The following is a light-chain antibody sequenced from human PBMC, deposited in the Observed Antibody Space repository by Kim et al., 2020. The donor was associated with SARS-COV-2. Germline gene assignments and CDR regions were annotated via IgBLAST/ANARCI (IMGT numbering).Light chain of an antibody. CDR3: QQYGA. CDR1: QSVSSN. J-gene: IGKJ4*01. V-gene: IGKV3-15*01. CDR2: GAS. Sequence: EIVMTQSPATLSVSPGERATLSCRASQSVSSNLAWYQQKPGQAPRLLICGASTRATGIPAWFSGSGSGTEFTLTISSLQSEDFAVYYCQQYGAFGGGTKVDIK.